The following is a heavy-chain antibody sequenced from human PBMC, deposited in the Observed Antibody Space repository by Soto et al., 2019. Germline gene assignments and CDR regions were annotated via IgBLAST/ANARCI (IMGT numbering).Heavy chain of an antibody. D-gene: IGHD5-12*01. J-gene: IGHJ4*02. CDR1: GGSISSGGYY. CDR3: SRVVDKVGGYDYYFDC. Sequence: QVQLQESGPGLVKPSQTLSLTCTVSGGSISSGGYYWSWIRQHPGKGLEWIGYIYYIGSTYYNPYLTNRVTLSVDKSKSQFPLKLSCLHAADTNVYYCSRVVDKVGGYDYYFDCLGQGTLVIVSS. CDR2: IYYIGST. V-gene: IGHV4-31*03.